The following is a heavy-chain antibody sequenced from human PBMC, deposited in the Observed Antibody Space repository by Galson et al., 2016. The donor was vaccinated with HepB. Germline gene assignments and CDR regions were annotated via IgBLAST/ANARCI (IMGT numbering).Heavy chain of an antibody. V-gene: IGHV3-74*01. Sequence: SLRLSCAASGFTFSNYWMYWVRQAPGKGLVWVSRIKTDGSITGYADSVKGRFTISRDNAKNSLYLQMNSLRAEDTAVYYCARGDIVGAIFDYWGQGTLVTVSS. CDR1: GFTFSNYW. J-gene: IGHJ4*02. CDR2: IKTDGSIT. CDR3: ARGDIVGAIFDY. D-gene: IGHD1-26*01.